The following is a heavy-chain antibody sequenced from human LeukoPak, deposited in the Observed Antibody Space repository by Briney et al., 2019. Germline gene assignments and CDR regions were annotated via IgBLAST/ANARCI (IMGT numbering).Heavy chain of an antibody. J-gene: IGHJ4*02. CDR3: AKDLADCSGGSCYSRCFDY. Sequence: PGGSLRLSCAASGFTFSNYWMTWVRQAPGKGLEWVANIKQDGGEKYYVDSVKGRFTISRDNAKNSLYLQMNSLRAEDTAVYYCAKDLADCSGGSCYSRCFDYWGQGTLVTVSS. V-gene: IGHV3-7*01. D-gene: IGHD2-15*01. CDR2: IKQDGGEK. CDR1: GFTFSNYW.